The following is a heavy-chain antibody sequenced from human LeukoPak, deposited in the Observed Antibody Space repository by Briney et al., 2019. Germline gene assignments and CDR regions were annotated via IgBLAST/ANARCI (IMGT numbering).Heavy chain of an antibody. CDR3: ARPTYDYGDYVVDY. D-gene: IGHD4-17*01. V-gene: IGHV5-51*01. Sequence: GESLKISCKAFGYSFMNYWIGWVRQMPGKGLEWMGFIYPGDPDSRFSPSFQGQVTMSADKSISTAYLQWSSLKASDTAMYYCARPTYDYGDYVVDYWGQGTLVTVSS. CDR1: GYSFMNYW. J-gene: IGHJ4*02. CDR2: IYPGDPDS.